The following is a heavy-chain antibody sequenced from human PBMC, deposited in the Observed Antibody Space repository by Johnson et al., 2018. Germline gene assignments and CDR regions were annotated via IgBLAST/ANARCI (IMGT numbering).Heavy chain of an antibody. V-gene: IGHV3-21*01. CDR1: GFTFSSYS. CDR2: LSSSSRYI. J-gene: IGHJ6*03. CDR3: ARDYYYYYYMDV. Sequence: VQLVQSGGGLVQPGGSLRLSCAASGFTFSSYSMNWVRQAPGKGLERVSSLSSSSRYINYAASVMGRFTISRDNAKNSLYLQMNSLRAEDTAVFYCARDYYYYYYMDVWGKGTTVTVSS.